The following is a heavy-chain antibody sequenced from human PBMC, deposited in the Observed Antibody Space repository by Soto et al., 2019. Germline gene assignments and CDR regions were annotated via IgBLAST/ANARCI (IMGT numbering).Heavy chain of an antibody. D-gene: IGHD1-26*01. CDR1: GFSLSTSGVG. Sequence: QITLKESGPTLVKPTQTLTLTCPFSGFSLSTSGVGVGWVRQPPGKALESLTFMYWDDDNRNSPFVKSRLTISKDTSKDQVVLTTTNMDPIDTATYYCAHLVGAGITYYFDSWGQGTLVTVSS. CDR2: MYWDDDN. V-gene: IGHV2-5*02. J-gene: IGHJ4*02. CDR3: AHLVGAGITYYFDS.